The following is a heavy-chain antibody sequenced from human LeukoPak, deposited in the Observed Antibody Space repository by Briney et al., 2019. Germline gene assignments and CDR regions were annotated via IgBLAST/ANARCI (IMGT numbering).Heavy chain of an antibody. CDR2: ISYDGSNK. CDR1: GFTFSSYG. V-gene: IGHV3-30*18. CDR3: AKDLVLRYFDWAFDY. D-gene: IGHD3-9*01. Sequence: GGSLRLSCAASGFTFSSYGMHWVCQAPGKGLEWVAVISYDGSNKYYADSVKGRFTISRDNSKNTLYLQMNSLRAEDTAVYYRAKDLVLRYFDWAFDYWGQGTLVTVSS. J-gene: IGHJ4*02.